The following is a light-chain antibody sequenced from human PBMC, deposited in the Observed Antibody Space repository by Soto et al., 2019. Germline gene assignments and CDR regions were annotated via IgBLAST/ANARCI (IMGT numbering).Light chain of an antibody. J-gene: IGKJ1*01. CDR1: QTISSW. CDR2: KAS. Sequence: DIQMTQSPSTLSGSVGDRVTITCRASQTISSWLAWYQQKPGKAPKLLIYKASTLKSGVPSRFSGSGSGTESTLTISSLWPDDFATYYCQHYNSYSEAFGQGTKVDIK. V-gene: IGKV1-5*03. CDR3: QHYNSYSEA.